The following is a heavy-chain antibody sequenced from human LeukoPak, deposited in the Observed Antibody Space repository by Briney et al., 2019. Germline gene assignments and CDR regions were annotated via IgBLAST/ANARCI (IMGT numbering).Heavy chain of an antibody. CDR1: GYPFSSYY. D-gene: IGHD3-10*01. V-gene: IGHV1-46*01. Sequence: ASVKVSCKTSGYPFSSYYMHWVRQAPGQGLEWMGIFEPISGTKRVAEKFQGRVNMTRDTATSTVYMELSSLRPEDTAMYYCARDKEEVSHYDWFDPWGQGTQVTVSS. J-gene: IGHJ5*02. CDR3: ARDKEEVSHYDWFDP. CDR2: FEPISGTK.